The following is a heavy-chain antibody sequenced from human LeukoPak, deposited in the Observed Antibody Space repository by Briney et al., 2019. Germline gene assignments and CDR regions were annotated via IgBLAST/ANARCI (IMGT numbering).Heavy chain of an antibody. Sequence: GGSLRLSCAASGFKFDTYSMNWVRQAPGKGLEWLSYINAASDATFYADSVKGRFTISRDNAKNSLYLQMNSLRAEDTALYYCARDLSDDYTIDYWGQGTLVTVSS. CDR1: GFKFDTYS. CDR3: ARDLSDDYTIDY. D-gene: IGHD4-11*01. J-gene: IGHJ4*02. V-gene: IGHV3-48*01. CDR2: INAASDAT.